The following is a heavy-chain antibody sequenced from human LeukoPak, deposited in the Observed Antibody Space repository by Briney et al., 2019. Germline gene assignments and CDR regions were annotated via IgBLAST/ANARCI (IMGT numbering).Heavy chain of an antibody. J-gene: IGHJ4*02. CDR3: AKDLVATITHPYYFDY. V-gene: IGHV3-9*01. Sequence: GGSLRLSCAASGFTFDDYAMHWVRQAPGKGLEWVSGISWNSGSIGYADSVKGRFTISRDNAKNSLYLQMNSLRAENTALYYCAKDLVATITHPYYFDYWGQGTLVTVSA. CDR1: GFTFDDYA. CDR2: ISWNSGSI. D-gene: IGHD5-12*01.